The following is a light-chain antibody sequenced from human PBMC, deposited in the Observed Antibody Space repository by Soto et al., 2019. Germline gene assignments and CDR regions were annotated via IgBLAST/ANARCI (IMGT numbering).Light chain of an antibody. Sequence: EIVMTQSPATLSVSPGERATLSCRASQSVRSNLAWYQQKPGQAPRLLICGASSRATDIPARFSGGGSGTEVTLKISSLQSEDFAVYYCQQYNNWPASLTFGGGTRVEIK. CDR2: GAS. CDR3: QQYNNWPASLT. CDR1: QSVRSN. J-gene: IGKJ4*01. V-gene: IGKV3-15*01.